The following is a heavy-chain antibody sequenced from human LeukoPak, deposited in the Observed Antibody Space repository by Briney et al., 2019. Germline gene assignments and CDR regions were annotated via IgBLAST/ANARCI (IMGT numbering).Heavy chain of an antibody. CDR2: INGDGTST. CDR1: GFTFSNYF. J-gene: IGHJ5*02. D-gene: IGHD2-15*01. V-gene: IGHV3-74*01. CDR3: ARRVDTTRWFDP. Sequence: GGSLRLSCSASGFTFSNYFMHWVRQAPGEGLVWVSRINGDGTSTICADSVKGRFTISRDNAKNTLYLQMNSLRAEDTAVYYCARRVDTTRWFDPWGQGTLVTVSS.